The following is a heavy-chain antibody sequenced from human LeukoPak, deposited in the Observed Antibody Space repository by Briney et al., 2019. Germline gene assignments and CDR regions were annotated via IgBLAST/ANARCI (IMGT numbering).Heavy chain of an antibody. CDR2: ISSSSSYI. J-gene: IGHJ4*02. CDR3: ARGVMATTKRGTFSDY. D-gene: IGHD5-24*01. CDR1: GFTFSSYS. V-gene: IGHV3-21*01. Sequence: PGGSLRLSRAASGFTFSSYSMNWVRQAPGKGLEWVSSISSSSSYIYYADSVKGRFTISRDNAKNSLYLQMNSLRAEDTAVYYCARGVMATTKRGTFSDYWGQGTLVTVSS.